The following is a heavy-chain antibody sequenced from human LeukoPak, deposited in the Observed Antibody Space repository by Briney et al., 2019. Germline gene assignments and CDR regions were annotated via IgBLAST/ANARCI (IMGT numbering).Heavy chain of an antibody. V-gene: IGHV4-34*01. Sequence: SETLSLTCAVSGGSFSGYYWSWIRQPPGRGLEWIGEINHRGGSTWNPSLGSRATISVDTSKNQFSLELSSVTAADTDVYYCARGQWQPRFDDWGQGTLVTVSS. CDR1: GGSFSGYY. D-gene: IGHD6-19*01. CDR2: INHRGGS. J-gene: IGHJ5*02. CDR3: ARGQWQPRFDD.